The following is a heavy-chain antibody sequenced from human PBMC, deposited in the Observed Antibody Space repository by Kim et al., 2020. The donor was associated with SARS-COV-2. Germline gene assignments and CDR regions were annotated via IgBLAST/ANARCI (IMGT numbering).Heavy chain of an antibody. CDR1: DDSVSTYF. CDR3: ARQKGTSTYCYYDCLEV. J-gene: IGHJ6*01. V-gene: IGHV4-59*08. Sequence: SETLSLTCTVSDDSVSTYFWSWIRQPPGKGLEWIGHIYDSGRTRYNPYLKSRVSISVDTSKNQFSLKLRSVTAADTAVYYCARQKGTSTYCYYDCLEVWG. D-gene: IGHD3-10*01. CDR2: IYDSGRT.